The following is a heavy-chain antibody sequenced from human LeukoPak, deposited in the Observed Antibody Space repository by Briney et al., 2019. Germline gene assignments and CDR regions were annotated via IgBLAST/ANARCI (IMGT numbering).Heavy chain of an antibody. Sequence: GGSLTLSCAASGFTFSSYAMSWVRQAPGKGLEWVSAISGSGGSTYYADSVKGRFTISRDNSKNTLYLQMNSLRAEDTAVYYCAKGQRTVLLWFGELFIDYWGQGTLVTVSS. CDR3: AKGQRTVLLWFGELFIDY. J-gene: IGHJ4*02. CDR2: ISGSGGST. D-gene: IGHD3-10*01. CDR1: GFTFSSYA. V-gene: IGHV3-23*01.